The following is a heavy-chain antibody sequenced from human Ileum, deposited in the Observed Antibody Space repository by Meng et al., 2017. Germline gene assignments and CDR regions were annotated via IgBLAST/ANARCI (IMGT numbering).Heavy chain of an antibody. V-gene: IGHV4-4*02. D-gene: IGHD3-10*01. CDR3: ARERIRELGLFDS. CDR1: GDSIGNSKW. Sequence: QLQQPESGPGLVQPSGTLSRARAVSGDSIGNSKWWSWLRQPPGKGLEGMGEISNSGKTVYSPSLKSRVRISLDKSNNQFSLTLNSVTAADTAMYYCARERIRELGLFDSWGQGTLVTVSS. J-gene: IGHJ4*02. CDR2: ISNSGKT.